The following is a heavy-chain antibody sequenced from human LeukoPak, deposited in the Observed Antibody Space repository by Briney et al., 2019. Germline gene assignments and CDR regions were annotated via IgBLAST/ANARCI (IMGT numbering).Heavy chain of an antibody. V-gene: IGHV3-7*01. D-gene: IGHD3-9*01. CDR3: ARETYYDILTGYLNY. CDR2: IKQDGSEE. Sequence: GGSLRLSCAASGFTFSSYWMSWVRQAPGKGLEWVANIKQDGSEEYYVDSVKGRFTISRDNAKNSLYLQMNSLRAEDTAVYYCARETYYDILTGYLNYWGQGTLVTVSS. J-gene: IGHJ4*02. CDR1: GFTFSSYW.